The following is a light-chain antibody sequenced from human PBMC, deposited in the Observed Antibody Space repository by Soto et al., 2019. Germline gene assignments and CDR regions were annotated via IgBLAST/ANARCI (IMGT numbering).Light chain of an antibody. CDR1: QGISSY. V-gene: IGKV1-8*01. J-gene: IGKJ3*01. CDR2: AAS. CDR3: QQYYNYPPFT. Sequence: AIRMTQSPSSLSASTGDRVTITCRASQGISSYLAWYQQKPGKAPKLLIYAASTLQSGVPSRFSGSGSGTDFTLTIICLQSEDFATYYCQQYYNYPPFTFGPGTKVDIK.